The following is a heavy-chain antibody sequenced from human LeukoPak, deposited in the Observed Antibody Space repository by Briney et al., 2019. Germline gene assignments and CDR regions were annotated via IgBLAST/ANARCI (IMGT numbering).Heavy chain of an antibody. CDR1: GFTFSSYS. D-gene: IGHD3-3*01. V-gene: IGHV3-48*01. Sequence: GGSLRLSCAASGFTFSSYSMNWVRQAPGKGLEWVSYISSSSSTIYYADSVKGRFTISRDNAKNSLYLQMNSLRAEDTAVYYCARDFHDFWSGPNAFDIWGQGTMVTVSS. J-gene: IGHJ3*02. CDR2: ISSSSSTI. CDR3: ARDFHDFWSGPNAFDI.